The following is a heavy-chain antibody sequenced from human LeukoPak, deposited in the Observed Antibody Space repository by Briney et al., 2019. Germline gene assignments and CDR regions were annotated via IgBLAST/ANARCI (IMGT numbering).Heavy chain of an antibody. V-gene: IGHV1-2*02. CDR3: ARDRAVTSSGHPYDY. Sequence: GASVKVSCKASGYTFTGYYMHWVRQAPGQGLEWMGYIYPNSGATKYAQKFQGRVTMTRDTSISTAYMELSGLRSDDTAVYYCARDRAVTSSGHPYDYWGQGTLVTVSS. CDR2: IYPNSGAT. CDR1: GYTFTGYY. D-gene: IGHD4-11*01. J-gene: IGHJ4*02.